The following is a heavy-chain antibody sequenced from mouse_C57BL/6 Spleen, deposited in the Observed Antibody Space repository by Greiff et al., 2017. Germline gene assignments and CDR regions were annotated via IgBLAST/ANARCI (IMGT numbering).Heavy chain of an antibody. CDR3: ARWGTTVGATWDWYFDV. CDR1: GYTFTSYW. V-gene: IGHV1-52*01. J-gene: IGHJ1*03. D-gene: IGHD1-1*01. CDR2: IDPSDSET. Sequence: VQLQQPGAELVRPGSSVKLSCKASGYTFTSYWMHWVKQRPIQGLEWIGNIDPSDSETHYNQKFKDKATVTVDKSSSTAYMQLSSLTSEDSAVYYCARWGTTVGATWDWYFDVWGTGTTVTVSS.